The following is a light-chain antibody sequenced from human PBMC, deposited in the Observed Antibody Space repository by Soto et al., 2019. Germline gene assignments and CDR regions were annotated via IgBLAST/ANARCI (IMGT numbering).Light chain of an antibody. Sequence: QSVLTQPPSVSGAPGQRVTISCTGSSSSLGAGHAVHWYQQLPGKAPKLLIFDNNHRPSGVPERFAGSKSGASASLAITGPQPEDEGDFYCQPYQNGLNGRVFGGGTKLPVL. CDR3: QPYQNGLNGRV. CDR2: DNN. CDR1: SSSLGAGHA. V-gene: IGLV1-40*01. J-gene: IGLJ3*02.